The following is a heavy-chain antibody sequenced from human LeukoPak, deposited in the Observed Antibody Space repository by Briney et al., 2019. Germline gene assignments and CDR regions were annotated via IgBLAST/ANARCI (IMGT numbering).Heavy chain of an antibody. CDR1: GGSISSYH. V-gene: IGHV4-4*07. J-gene: IGHJ4*02. D-gene: IGHD6-19*01. CDR3: ARKGSSGWYDPFDY. CDR2: IYTSGST. Sequence: PSETLSLTCTVSGGSISSYHWSWIRQPAGKGLEWIGHIYTSGSTNYNPSLKSRVTMSVDTSKNQFSLKLSSVTAAGTAVYYCARKGSSGWYDPFDYWGQGTLVTVSS.